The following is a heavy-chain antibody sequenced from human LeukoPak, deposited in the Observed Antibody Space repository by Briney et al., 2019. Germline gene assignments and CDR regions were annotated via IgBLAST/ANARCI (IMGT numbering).Heavy chain of an antibody. V-gene: IGHV4-4*07. CDR1: GGSISSYY. CDR2: IYTSGST. CDR3: ARASHDYVWGSYPNDAFDI. Sequence: SETLSLTCTVSGGSISSYYWSWIRQPAGKGLEWIGRIYTSGSTNYNPSLKGRVTMSVDTSKNQFSLKLSSVTAADTAVYYCARASHDYVWGSYPNDAFDIWGQGTMVTVSS. D-gene: IGHD3-16*02. J-gene: IGHJ3*02.